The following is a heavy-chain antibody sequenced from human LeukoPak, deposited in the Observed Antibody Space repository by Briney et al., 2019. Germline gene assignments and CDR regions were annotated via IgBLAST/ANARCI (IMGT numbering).Heavy chain of an antibody. CDR2: INHSGST. CDR1: GGSFSGYY. V-gene: IGHV4-34*01. CDR3: ACNPAYCSSTSCYQSAFDI. J-gene: IGHJ3*02. Sequence: PSETLSLTCAVSGGSFSGYYWSWIRQPPGKGLEWIGEINHSGSTNYNPSLKSRVTISVDTSKNQFSLKLSSVTAADTAVYYCACNPAYCSSTSCYQSAFDIWGQGTMVTVSS. D-gene: IGHD2-2*01.